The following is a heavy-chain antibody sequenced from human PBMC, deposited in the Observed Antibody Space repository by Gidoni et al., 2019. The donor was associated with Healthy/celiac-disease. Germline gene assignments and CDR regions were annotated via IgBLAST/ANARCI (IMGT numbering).Heavy chain of an antibody. CDR1: GFTFSSYG. J-gene: IGHJ4*02. CDR3: AKDRYSSSSNFDY. CDR2: ISYDGSNK. Sequence: QVQLVESGGGVVQPGRSLRLSCAASGFTFSSYGMHWVRQAPGKGLEWVAVISYDGSNKYYADSVKGRFTSSRDNSKNTLYLQMNSLRAEDTAVYYCAKDRYSSSSNFDYWGQGTLVTVSS. V-gene: IGHV3-30*18. D-gene: IGHD6-6*01.